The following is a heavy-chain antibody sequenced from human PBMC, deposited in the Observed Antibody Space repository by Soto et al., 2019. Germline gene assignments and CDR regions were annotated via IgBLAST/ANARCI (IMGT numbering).Heavy chain of an antibody. Sequence: PSETLSLTCTVSGGSISSSNYYWGWIRQPPGKGLEWIGSIFYSGSTYYNPSLESRVTISVDTSNNHFSLKLNSVTAADTAVYYCARHEASVTTFPFYFDYWGQGTLVTVSS. CDR1: GGSISSSNYY. CDR2: IFYSGST. V-gene: IGHV4-39*01. CDR3: ARHEASVTTFPFYFDY. D-gene: IGHD4-17*01. J-gene: IGHJ4*02.